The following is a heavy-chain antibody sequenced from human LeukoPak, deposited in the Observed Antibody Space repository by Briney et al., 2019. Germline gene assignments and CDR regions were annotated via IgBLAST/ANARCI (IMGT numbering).Heavy chain of an antibody. CDR2: IYYSGST. CDR1: GGSISSSSYY. Sequence: SETLSLTCTVSGGSISSSSYYWGWIRQPPGKGLEWIGSIYYSGSTYYNPSLKSRVTISVDTSKDQFSLKLSSVTAADTAVYFCARGPYSYDSSGAFDIWGQGTMVTVSS. J-gene: IGHJ3*02. V-gene: IGHV4-39*07. CDR3: ARGPYSYDSSGAFDI. D-gene: IGHD3-22*01.